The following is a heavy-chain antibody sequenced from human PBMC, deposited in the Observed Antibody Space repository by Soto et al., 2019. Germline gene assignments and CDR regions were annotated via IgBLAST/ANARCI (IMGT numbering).Heavy chain of an antibody. Sequence: QVQLVQSGAEVKKPGSSVKVSCKASGGTFSSYAISWVRQAPGQGLEWMGGIIPIFGTANYAQKFQGRVTITADESTSTAYMELSCLRSEDTAVYYCARDRQYSSSYYYYGMDVWGQGTTVTVSS. D-gene: IGHD6-6*01. CDR1: GGTFSSYA. CDR3: ARDRQYSSSYYYYGMDV. J-gene: IGHJ6*02. CDR2: IIPIFGTA. V-gene: IGHV1-69*01.